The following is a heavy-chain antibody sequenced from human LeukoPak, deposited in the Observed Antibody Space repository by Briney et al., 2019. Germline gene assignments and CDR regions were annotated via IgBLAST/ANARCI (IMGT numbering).Heavy chain of an antibody. J-gene: IGHJ3*01. V-gene: IGHV4-59*13. CDR2: IYITGST. Sequence: ASETLSLTCTVSGGFISSYYWTWIRQPPGKGLEWIGDIYITGSTNYNPYLKRRVTMSVDTSKNQFSLRLSSVTAADTAVYYFARVRIGETSYDASDVWGLGTMVTVSS. CDR3: ARVRIGETSYDASDV. D-gene: IGHD1-26*01. CDR1: GGFISSYY.